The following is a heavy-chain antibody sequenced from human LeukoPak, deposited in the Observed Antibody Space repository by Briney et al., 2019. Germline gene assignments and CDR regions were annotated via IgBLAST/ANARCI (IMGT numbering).Heavy chain of an antibody. Sequence: PSETLSLTYSVSGGSISYYYWSWIRQPPGKGLEWIGYSHDSGESNYNPSLQSRVIISRDTSKNQFSLNLMSVTAADTAVYYCAASSHSGSYRAYWGQGTPVTVSS. J-gene: IGHJ4*02. CDR3: AASSHSGSYRAY. CDR1: GGSISYYY. D-gene: IGHD3-10*01. CDR2: SHDSGES. V-gene: IGHV4-59*08.